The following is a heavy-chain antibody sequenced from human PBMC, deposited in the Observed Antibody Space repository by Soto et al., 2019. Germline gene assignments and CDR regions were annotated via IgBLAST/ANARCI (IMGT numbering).Heavy chain of an antibody. CDR3: ARVSGLGEETPRIYNYDMDV. CDR2: IYYSGST. J-gene: IGHJ6*02. Sequence: ETLSLTCTVSGGAVSSGSYYWSWIRQPPGKGLEWVGYIYYSGSTNYNPSLKSRLTISVDTSNNQFSLKLSSVTAADTAVYYCARVSGLGEETPRIYNYDMDVWGQGTTVTVSS. V-gene: IGHV4-61*01. D-gene: IGHD3-10*01. CDR1: GGAVSSGSYY.